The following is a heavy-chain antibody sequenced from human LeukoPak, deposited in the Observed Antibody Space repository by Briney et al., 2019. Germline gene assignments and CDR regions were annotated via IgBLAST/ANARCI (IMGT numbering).Heavy chain of an antibody. CDR2: TNHSGST. CDR1: GGSFSGYY. D-gene: IGHD1-14*01. V-gene: IGHV4-34*01. Sequence: SETLSLTCAVYGGSFSGYYWSWIRQPPGKGLEWIGETNHSGSTNYNPSLKSRVTISVDTSKNQFSLKLSSVTAADTAVYYCARGGRYPGAFFDYWGQGTLVTVSS. CDR3: ARGGRYPGAFFDY. J-gene: IGHJ4*02.